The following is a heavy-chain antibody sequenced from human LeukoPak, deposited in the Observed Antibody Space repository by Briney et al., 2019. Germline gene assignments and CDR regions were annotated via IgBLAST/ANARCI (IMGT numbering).Heavy chain of an antibody. CDR2: ISSSSSTI. J-gene: IGHJ4*02. V-gene: IGHV3-48*01. Sequence: GGSLRLSCAASGFTFSSYSMNWVRQAPGKGLEWVSYISSSSSTIYYADSVKGRFTISRDNAKNSLYLQMNSLRAEDTAVYYCARGGGDMTWLLLYYLDYWGQGTLVTVSS. D-gene: IGHD2-21*01. CDR3: ARGGGDMTWLLLYYLDY. CDR1: GFTFSSYS.